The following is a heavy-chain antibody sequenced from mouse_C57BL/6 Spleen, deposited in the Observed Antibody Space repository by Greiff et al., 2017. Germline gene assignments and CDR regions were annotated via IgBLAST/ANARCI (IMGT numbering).Heavy chain of an antibody. D-gene: IGHD2-3*01. CDR1: GYTFTTYP. V-gene: IGHV1-47*01. J-gene: IGHJ3*01. CDR2: FHPYNDDT. CDR3: ARIYDGYYFWFAY. Sequence: VQLVESGAELVKPGASVKMSCKASGYTFTTYPIEWMKQNHGKSLEWIGNFHPYNDDTKYNEKFKGKATLTVEKSSSTVYLELSRLTSDDSAVYYCARIYDGYYFWFAYWGQGTLVTVSA.